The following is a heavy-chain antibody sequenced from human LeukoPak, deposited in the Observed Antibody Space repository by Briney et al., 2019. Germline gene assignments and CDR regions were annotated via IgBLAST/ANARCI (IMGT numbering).Heavy chain of an antibody. Sequence: SETLSLTCTVSGGSISSSSYYWGWFRQPPGKGLEWIGSIYYSGSTYYNPSLKSRVTISVDTSKNQFSLKLSSVIAADTAVYYCARRPLTMVRGVIITYFDYWGQGTLVTVSS. CDR2: IYYSGST. CDR1: GGSISSSSYY. J-gene: IGHJ4*02. CDR3: ARRPLTMVRGVIITYFDY. D-gene: IGHD3-10*01. V-gene: IGHV4-39*01.